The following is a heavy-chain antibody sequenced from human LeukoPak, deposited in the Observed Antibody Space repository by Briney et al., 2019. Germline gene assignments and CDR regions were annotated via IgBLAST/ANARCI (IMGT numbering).Heavy chain of an antibody. Sequence: SVKVSCKASGFTFTSSAMQCVRHARGQRLEWIGWIVVGLGNTNYAQKFQETVTITRDMSTSTAYKELSSLRSEDTAVYYCAAGTPNIVAHDAFDIWGQGTMVTVSS. CDR1: GFTFTSSA. J-gene: IGHJ3*02. D-gene: IGHD5-12*01. CDR3: AAGTPNIVAHDAFDI. CDR2: IVVGLGNT. V-gene: IGHV1-58*02.